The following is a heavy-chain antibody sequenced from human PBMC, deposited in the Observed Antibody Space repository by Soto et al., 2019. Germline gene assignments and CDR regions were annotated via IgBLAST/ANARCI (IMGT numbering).Heavy chain of an antibody. CDR2: VTSSPSSM. V-gene: IGHV3-21*06. Sequence: GGSLRLSCAASGFTFSGFSMNWVRQAPGKGLEWVSSVTSSPSSMFYADSVKGRFTISRDDAKNTLDLQMNNLRDEDTAVYYCARDDDNDANALDYWGPGTLVTVSS. CDR3: ARDDDNDANALDY. J-gene: IGHJ4*02. CDR1: GFTFSGFS.